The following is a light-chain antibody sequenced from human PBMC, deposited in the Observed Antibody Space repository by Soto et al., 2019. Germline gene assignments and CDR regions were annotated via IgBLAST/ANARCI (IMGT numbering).Light chain of an antibody. CDR3: QQRSNWPPT. CDR2: DAS. Sequence: EIVLTQSPATMSLCPGERGTLSCTASQSVSSYLAWYQQKPGQAPRLLIYDASNRATGIPARFSGSGSGTDFTLTISSLEPEDFAVYYCQQRSNWPPTFGQGTKVDI. J-gene: IGKJ1*01. CDR1: QSVSSY. V-gene: IGKV3-11*01.